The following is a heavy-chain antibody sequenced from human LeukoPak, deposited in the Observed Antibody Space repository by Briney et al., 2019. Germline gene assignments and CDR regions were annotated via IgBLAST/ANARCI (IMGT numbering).Heavy chain of an antibody. Sequence: GRSLRLSCAASGFTFSSYGMHWVRQAPGKGLEWVAVIWYDGSDKYYADSVKGRFTISRDNDKNSLYLHMSGLTVADTAVYYCARTVPGHPDDYFDYWGQGTLVTVSS. V-gene: IGHV3-33*01. CDR1: GFTFSSYG. CDR2: IWYDGSDK. D-gene: IGHD6-19*01. CDR3: ARTVPGHPDDYFDY. J-gene: IGHJ4*02.